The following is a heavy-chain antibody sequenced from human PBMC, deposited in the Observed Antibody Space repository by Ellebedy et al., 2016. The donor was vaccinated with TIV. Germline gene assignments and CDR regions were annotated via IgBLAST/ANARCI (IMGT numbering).Heavy chain of an antibody. D-gene: IGHD1/OR15-1a*01. CDR3: TRKTPTGTFDY. CDR1: GFSFDTYD. J-gene: IGHJ4*02. Sequence: PGGSLRLSCAASGFSFDTYDMSWVLQAPGKGLEWVSVINTSGGTTYYTDSVKGRCTISRDHSKNTLYLEMNNLRLEDTAMYYCTRKTPTGTFDYWGQGTLVTVSS. V-gene: IGHV3-23*01. CDR2: INTSGGTT.